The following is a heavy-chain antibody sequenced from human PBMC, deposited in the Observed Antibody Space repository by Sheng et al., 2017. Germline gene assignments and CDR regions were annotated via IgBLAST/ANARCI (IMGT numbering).Heavy chain of an antibody. Sequence: EVQLVESRGNLVQPGGSLRLSCAASGFIFSDYAMSWVRQAPGKGLEWVSTISDIGDTSHYADSVRGRFTISRDNSKNTLYLQMNSLRGEDTAFYFCAKHFGEVPNAISLFDYWGQGNLVSVSS. V-gene: IGHV3-23*04. J-gene: IGHJ4*02. CDR3: AKHFGEVPNAISLFDY. CDR2: ISDIGDTS. CDR1: GFIFSDYA. D-gene: IGHD3-10*01.